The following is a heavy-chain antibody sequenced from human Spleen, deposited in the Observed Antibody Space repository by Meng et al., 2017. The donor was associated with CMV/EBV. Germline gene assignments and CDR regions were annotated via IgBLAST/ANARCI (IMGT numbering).Heavy chain of an antibody. J-gene: IGHJ4*02. D-gene: IGHD2-15*01. V-gene: IGHV1-18*01. CDR3: ARVAREDGGNFFDY. Sequence: ASGYLFITCCITWVRQAPGQGLEWMGWISTNTGKTNYAQNVQGRVTMTTDTSASTAYMELRSLRSDDTAVYYCARVAREDGGNFFDYWGQGALVTVSS. CDR1: GYLFITCC. CDR2: ISTNTGKT.